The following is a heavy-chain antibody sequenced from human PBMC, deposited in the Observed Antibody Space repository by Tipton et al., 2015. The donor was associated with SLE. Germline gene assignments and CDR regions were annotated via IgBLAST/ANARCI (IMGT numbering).Heavy chain of an antibody. Sequence: LSLTCTVSGDSISSDTYYWGWIRQSPGKGLEWIGSIHYSGNAYYNPSLESRVTMSVDTSKNQFSLKLTSVTAADTAVYYCARGMVTWRGAILGVDVWGQGTTVNVSS. J-gene: IGHJ6*02. CDR1: GDSISSDTYY. V-gene: IGHV4-39*07. CDR3: ARGMVTWRGAILGVDV. CDR2: IHYSGNA. D-gene: IGHD2-21*02.